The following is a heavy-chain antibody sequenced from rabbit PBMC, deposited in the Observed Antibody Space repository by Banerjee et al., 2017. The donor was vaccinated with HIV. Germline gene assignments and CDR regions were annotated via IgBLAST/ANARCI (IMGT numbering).Heavy chain of an antibody. CDR2: IYTGGDIT. Sequence: QQQLEESGGGLVKPGGTLTLTCKASGIDFSSGYDMCWVRQAPGKGLEWIGCIYTGGDITYYASWAKGRFTISKASSTTVTLQMTSLTAADTATYFCASSATNADVYFTLWGQGTLVTVS. J-gene: IGHJ4*01. D-gene: IGHD6-1*01. CDR1: GIDFSSGYD. V-gene: IGHV1S45*01. CDR3: ASSATNADVYFTL.